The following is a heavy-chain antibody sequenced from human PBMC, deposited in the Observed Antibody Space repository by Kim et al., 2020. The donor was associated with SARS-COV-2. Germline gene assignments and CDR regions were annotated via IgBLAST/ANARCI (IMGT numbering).Heavy chain of an antibody. V-gene: IGHV5-51*01. J-gene: IGHJ3*02. Sequence: RYGPAFQGQVTSSADKSIRTAYLQWSSLKASDTAMYYCARSRSSSGTFDIWGQGTMVTVSS. CDR3: ARSRSSSGTFDI. D-gene: IGHD6-6*01.